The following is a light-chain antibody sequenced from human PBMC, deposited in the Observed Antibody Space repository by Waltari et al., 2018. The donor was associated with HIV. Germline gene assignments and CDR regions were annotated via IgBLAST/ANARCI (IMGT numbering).Light chain of an antibody. V-gene: IGLV2-14*01. J-gene: IGLJ2*01. CDR2: EVS. CDR3: SSYTSSSPVV. Sequence: QSALTQSASVSGSPGQSITISCTGTSSDVGGYNYVSWYQQHPGKTPKLMIDEVSNRPSGVSNRCSGSKSGNTASLTISGLQAEDEADYYCSSYTSSSPVVFGGGTKLTVL. CDR1: SSDVGGYNY.